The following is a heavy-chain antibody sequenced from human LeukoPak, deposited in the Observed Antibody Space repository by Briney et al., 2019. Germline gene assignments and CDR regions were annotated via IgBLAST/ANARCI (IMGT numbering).Heavy chain of an antibody. J-gene: IGHJ5*02. D-gene: IGHD3-3*01. V-gene: IGHV4-4*07. CDR3: ARDYLDSYYDFWSDP. CDR2: IYTSGST. Sequence: PSETLYLTCTVSGGPISTYYWSRIRQPAGKGLEWIGRIYTSGSTNYNPSLKSRVTMSVDTFKNQFSLKLSSVTAADTAVYYCARDYLDSYYDFWSDPWGQGTLVTVSS. CDR1: GGPISTYY.